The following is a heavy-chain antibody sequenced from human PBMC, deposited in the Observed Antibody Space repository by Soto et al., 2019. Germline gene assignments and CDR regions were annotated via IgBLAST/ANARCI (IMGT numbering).Heavy chain of an antibody. Sequence: EVQLVESGGGLVQPGRSLRLSCATSGFTFDEWAMNWVRQAPGKGLEWVSGVSWNGGKAGYADSVQGRFTISRDNTKNSLYLQMNNLRPEDTAIYYCARDRGPNFGSASGGFDPWGQGTLVAVS. CDR3: ARDRGPNFGSASGGFDP. D-gene: IGHD3-10*01. J-gene: IGHJ5*02. V-gene: IGHV3-9*01. CDR1: GFTFDEWA. CDR2: VSWNGGKA.